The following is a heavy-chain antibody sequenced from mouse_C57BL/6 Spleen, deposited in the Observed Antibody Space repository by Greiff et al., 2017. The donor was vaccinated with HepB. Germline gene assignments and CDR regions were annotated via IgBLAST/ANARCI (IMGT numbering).Heavy chain of an antibody. CDR2: ISDGGSYT. CDR1: GFTFSSYA. D-gene: IGHD1-1*01. CDR3: ASDTTVVPFAY. Sequence: EVKVVESGGGLVKPGGSLKLSCAASGFTFSSYAMSWVRQTPEKRLEWVATISDGGSYTYYPDNVKGRFTISRDNAKNNLYLQMSHLKSEDTAMYYCASDTTVVPFAYWGQGTLVTVSA. V-gene: IGHV5-4*03. J-gene: IGHJ3*01.